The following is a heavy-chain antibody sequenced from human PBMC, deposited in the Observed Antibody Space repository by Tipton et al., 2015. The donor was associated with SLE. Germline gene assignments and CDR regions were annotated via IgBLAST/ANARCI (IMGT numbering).Heavy chain of an antibody. CDR3: ARHYAFTFDY. D-gene: IGHD2-2*01. Sequence: LRLSCTVSGVSISSYYWSWIRQPPGKGLEWIAFIFYSGTTSYNPSLKGRVTISGDTSKNQLSLKLSSVTAADTAVYYCARHYAFTFDYWGQGTLVTVSS. CDR2: IFYSGTT. J-gene: IGHJ4*02. CDR1: GVSISSYY. V-gene: IGHV4-59*08.